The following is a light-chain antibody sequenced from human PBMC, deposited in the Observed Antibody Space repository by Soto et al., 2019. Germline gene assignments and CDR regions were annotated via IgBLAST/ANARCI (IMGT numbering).Light chain of an antibody. CDR3: QSYDSSLSGSDVV. J-gene: IGLJ2*01. Sequence: QLVLTQPPSVSGAPGQRVTISCTGSSSNIGAGYDVHWYQQLPGTAPKLLIYGNSNRPSGVPDRFSGSKSGTSASLAITGLHAEDEADDYCQSYDSSLSGSDVVFGGGTKLTVL. CDR1: SSNIGAGYD. V-gene: IGLV1-40*01. CDR2: GNS.